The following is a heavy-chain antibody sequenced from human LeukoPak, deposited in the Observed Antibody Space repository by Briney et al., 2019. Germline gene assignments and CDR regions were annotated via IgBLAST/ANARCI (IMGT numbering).Heavy chain of an antibody. J-gene: IGHJ6*02. Sequence: SDSLSLTCAVSGESIKSNDSWSWVGQRPGKGLECMGQVYHSGSTHYNPSLESRVTVSVDKSKNRFSLDLSSVTAADTAVYYCARFCNGPGWLSGYYCAIDVWGQGTTVTVSS. CDR3: ARFCNGPGWLSGYYCAIDV. V-gene: IGHV4-4*02. CDR1: GESIKSNDS. CDR2: VYHSGST. D-gene: IGHD3-3*01.